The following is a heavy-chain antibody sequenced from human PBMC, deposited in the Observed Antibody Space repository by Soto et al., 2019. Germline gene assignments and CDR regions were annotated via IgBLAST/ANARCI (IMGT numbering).Heavy chain of an antibody. CDR2: TYYRSKWYN. CDR1: GDSVSSNSAA. D-gene: IGHD6-13*01. J-gene: IGHJ4*02. V-gene: IGHV6-1*01. Sequence: KQSQTLSLTCAISGDSVSSNSAAWNWIRQSPSRGLEWLGRTYYRSKWYNDYAVSVKSRITINPDTSKNQFSLQLNSVTPEDTAVYYCARDAQPYSSSWYAFDYWGQGTLVTVSS. CDR3: ARDAQPYSSSWYAFDY.